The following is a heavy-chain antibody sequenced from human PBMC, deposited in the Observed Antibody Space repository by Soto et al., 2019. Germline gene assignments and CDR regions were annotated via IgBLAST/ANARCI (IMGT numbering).Heavy chain of an antibody. CDR2: ISGSGGST. D-gene: IGHD3-16*02. Sequence: GGSLRLSCAASGFTFSSYAMSWVRQAPGKGLEWVSAISGSGGSTYYADSVKGRFTISRDNSKNTLYLQMNSLRAEDTAVYYCAKDAAYDYIWGSYPRNDYWGQGTLVTVSS. CDR1: GFTFSSYA. CDR3: AKDAAYDYIWGSYPRNDY. J-gene: IGHJ4*02. V-gene: IGHV3-23*01.